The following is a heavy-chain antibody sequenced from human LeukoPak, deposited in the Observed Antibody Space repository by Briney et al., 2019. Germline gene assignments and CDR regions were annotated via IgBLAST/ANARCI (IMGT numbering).Heavy chain of an antibody. J-gene: IGHJ4*02. CDR3: ARDWYDFWSGYYTYTSCFDY. CDR2: IKQGGSEK. V-gene: IGHV3-7*01. Sequence: GGSLRLSCAASGFTFSSYWMSWVRQAPGKGLEWVANIKQGGSEKYYVDSVKGRFTISRDNARNSLYLQMNSLRAEDTAVYYCARDWYDFWSGYYTYTSCFDYWGQGTLVTVSS. CDR1: GFTFSSYW. D-gene: IGHD3-3*01.